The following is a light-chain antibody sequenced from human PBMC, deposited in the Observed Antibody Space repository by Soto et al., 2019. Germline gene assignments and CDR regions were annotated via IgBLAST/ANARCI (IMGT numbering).Light chain of an antibody. CDR2: GAS. CDR1: QSVSSSY. J-gene: IGKJ5*01. V-gene: IGKV3D-20*02. Sequence: EIVLTQSPGTLSLSPGERATLSCRASQSVSSSYLVWYQQKPGQAPRLLIYGASTRATGIPARFSGSGSGTDFTLTITSLEPEDFAVYFCHQRYNWPRVTFGQGTRLEIK. CDR3: HQRYNWPRVT.